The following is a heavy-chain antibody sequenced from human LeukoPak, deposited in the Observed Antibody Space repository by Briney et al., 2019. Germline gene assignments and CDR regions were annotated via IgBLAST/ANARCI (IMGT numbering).Heavy chain of an antibody. CDR1: GFTFSIYA. V-gene: IGHV3-23*01. CDR2: ISANGGET. Sequence: GGSLRLSCAASGFTFSIYAMNWVRQAPGKGLEWVSSISANGGETHYADSVKGRFTISRDNSKNTLYLQINNPRVADTAVYYCAKRYYDFPLDYWGQGTLVTVSS. CDR3: AKRYYDFPLDY. D-gene: IGHD3-3*01. J-gene: IGHJ4*02.